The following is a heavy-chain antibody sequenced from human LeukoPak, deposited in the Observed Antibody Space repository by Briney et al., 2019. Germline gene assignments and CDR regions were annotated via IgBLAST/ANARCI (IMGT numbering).Heavy chain of an antibody. J-gene: IGHJ4*02. CDR3: ARGFWSGYYTRGYYFDY. V-gene: IGHV1-18*01. Sequence: ASVKVSCKASGYTFTSYGISWVRQAPGQGLEWMGWISAYNGNTNYAQKLQGRVTMTTDTSTSTAYMELRSLRSDDTAVYYCARGFWSGYYTRGYYFDYWGQGTLVTVSS. CDR2: ISAYNGNT. D-gene: IGHD3-3*01. CDR1: GYTFTSYG.